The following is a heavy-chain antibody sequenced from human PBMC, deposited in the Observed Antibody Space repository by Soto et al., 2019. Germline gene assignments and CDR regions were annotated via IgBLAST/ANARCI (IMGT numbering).Heavy chain of an antibody. D-gene: IGHD3-3*01. Sequence: GESLKISCAASGFTFSNAWVNWVRQAPGKGLEWVSYSSSSSSYTKYADSVKGRFTISRDQAKNSVHLQMNSLRAEDTAVYYCARAGFLEWDYFDYWGQGILVTVSS. J-gene: IGHJ4*02. CDR2: SSSSSSYT. V-gene: IGHV3-11*06. CDR1: GFTFSNAW. CDR3: ARAGFLEWDYFDY.